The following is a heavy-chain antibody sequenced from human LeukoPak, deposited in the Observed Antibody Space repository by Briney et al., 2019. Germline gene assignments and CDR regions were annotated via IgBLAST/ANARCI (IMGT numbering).Heavy chain of an antibody. CDR2: INAGNGNT. J-gene: IGHJ4*02. CDR1: GYTFTIYA. Sequence: VASVKVSCKASGYTFTIYAMHWVRQAPGQRLEWMGWINAGNGNTKYSQKFQGRVTITRDTSASTAYMELSSLRSEDTAVYYCARASSGWELLRLDYWGQGTLVTVSS. CDR3: ARASSGWELLRLDY. V-gene: IGHV1-3*01. D-gene: IGHD1-26*01.